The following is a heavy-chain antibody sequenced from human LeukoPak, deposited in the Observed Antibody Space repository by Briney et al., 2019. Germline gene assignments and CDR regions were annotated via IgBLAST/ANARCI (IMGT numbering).Heavy chain of an antibody. J-gene: IGHJ6*02. V-gene: IGHV4-39*01. CDR2: IYYSGST. CDR3: ARQIVAGTEYYYYYGMDV. Sequence: SETLSLTCTVSGGSISSSSYYWGWIRQPPGKGLEWIGSIYYSGSTYYNPSLKSRVTISVDTSKNQFSLKLSSVTAADTAVYYCARQIVAGTEYYYYYGMDVWGQGTTVTVSS. CDR1: GGSISSSSYY. D-gene: IGHD6-19*01.